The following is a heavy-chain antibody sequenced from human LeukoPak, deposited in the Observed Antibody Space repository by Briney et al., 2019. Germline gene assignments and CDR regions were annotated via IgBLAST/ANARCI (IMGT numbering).Heavy chain of an antibody. CDR1: GGTFSSYA. CDR2: IIPILGIA. Sequence: SVKVSCKASGGTFSSYAISWVRQAPGQGLEWMGRIIPILGIANYAQKFQGGVTITADKSTSTAYMELSSLRSEDTAVYYCVRDQGRPMSSSWYGFWFDPWGQGTLVTVSS. D-gene: IGHD6-13*01. CDR3: VRDQGRPMSSSWYGFWFDP. J-gene: IGHJ5*02. V-gene: IGHV1-69*04.